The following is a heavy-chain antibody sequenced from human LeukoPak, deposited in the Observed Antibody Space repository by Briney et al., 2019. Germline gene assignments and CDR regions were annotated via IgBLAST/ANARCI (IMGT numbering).Heavy chain of an antibody. V-gene: IGHV3-30*02. CDR1: GFTFSSYG. J-gene: IGHJ5*02. Sequence: GGSLRLSCAASGFTFSSYGMHWVRQAPGKGLEWVAFIRHDGSNKYYADSVKGRFTISRDNSKNTLYLQMNSLRAEDTAVYYCAKDFYSSSWYGFSNWFDPWGQGTLVTVSS. CDR2: IRHDGSNK. D-gene: IGHD6-13*01. CDR3: AKDFYSSSWYGFSNWFDP.